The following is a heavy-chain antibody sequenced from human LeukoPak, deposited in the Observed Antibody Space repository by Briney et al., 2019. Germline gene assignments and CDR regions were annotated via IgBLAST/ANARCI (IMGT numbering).Heavy chain of an antibody. J-gene: IGHJ4*02. D-gene: IGHD1-14*01. CDR2: IEQDGREK. CDR3: AAIRTGY. CDR1: GFTFSTYW. V-gene: IGHV3-7*02. Sequence: GGSLRLSCAASGFTFSTYWMNWVRQAPGKGLEWVANIEQDGREKYYLASVKGRFTISRDNAKNSLYLQMNSLTAEDTAVYYCAAIRTGYWGQGALVTVSS.